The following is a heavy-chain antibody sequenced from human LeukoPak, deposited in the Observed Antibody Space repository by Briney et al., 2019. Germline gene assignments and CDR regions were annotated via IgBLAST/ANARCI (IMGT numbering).Heavy chain of an antibody. D-gene: IGHD4-23*01. CDR2: IYYSGST. J-gene: IGHJ4*02. V-gene: IGHV4-31*03. CDR1: GGSISSGGYY. CDR3: ARASLVTYYFDY. Sequence: PSETLSLTCTVSGGSISSGGYYWSWIRQHPGKGLEWIGYIYYSGSTYYNPSLKSRVTISVDTSKNQFSLKLSSVTAADTAVYYCARASLVTYYFDYWGQGTLVTVSS.